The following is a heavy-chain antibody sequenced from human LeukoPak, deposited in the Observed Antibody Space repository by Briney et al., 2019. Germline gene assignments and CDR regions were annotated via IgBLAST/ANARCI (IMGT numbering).Heavy chain of an antibody. V-gene: IGHV3-66*01. CDR3: ANEDLDY. J-gene: IGHJ4*02. CDR2: IYSDGTT. Sequence: PGGSLRLSCAASGFTVSNNYMSWVRQAPGRGLEWVSVIYSDGTTFYTDSVKGRFTGSRDNSKNTLYLQMNSLRAEDSAVYYCANEDLDYWGQGTLVTVSS. CDR1: GFTVSNNY.